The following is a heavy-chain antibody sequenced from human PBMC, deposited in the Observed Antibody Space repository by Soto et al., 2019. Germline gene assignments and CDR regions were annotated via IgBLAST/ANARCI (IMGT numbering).Heavy chain of an antibody. J-gene: IGHJ4*02. CDR2: IVVGSGNT. V-gene: IGHV1-58*01. CDR1: GFTFTSSA. Sequence: SVKVSCKASGFTFTSSAVQWVRQARGQRLEWIGWIVVGSGNTNYAQKFQERVTFTRDMSTSTAYMELSSLRSEDTAVYYCATKDGYNKYYFDYWGQGTLVTVSS. D-gene: IGHD5-12*01. CDR3: ATKDGYNKYYFDY.